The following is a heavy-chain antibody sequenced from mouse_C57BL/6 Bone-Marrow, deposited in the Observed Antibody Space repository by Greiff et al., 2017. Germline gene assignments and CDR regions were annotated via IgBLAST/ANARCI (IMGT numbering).Heavy chain of an antibody. J-gene: IGHJ4*01. CDR2: IDPSDSYT. CDR1: GYTFTSYW. D-gene: IGHD1-1*01. Sequence: QVQLQQPGAELVMPGASVKLSCKASGYTFTSYWMHWVKQRPGQGLEWIGEIDPSDSYTNYNQKFKGKSTLTVDKSSSTASMPLSSLTSQHSAVYYCDRSATSVVPYYYAMDYWGQGTSVTVSS. V-gene: IGHV1-69*01. CDR3: DRSATSVVPYYYAMDY.